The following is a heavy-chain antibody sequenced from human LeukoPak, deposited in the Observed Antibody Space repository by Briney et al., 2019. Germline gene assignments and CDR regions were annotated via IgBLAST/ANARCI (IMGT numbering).Heavy chain of an antibody. V-gene: IGHV4-59*01. J-gene: IGHJ4*02. CDR3: ARDDDSHGRSHY. CDR1: GGSFSGYY. CDR2: IYYSGST. D-gene: IGHD4-11*01. Sequence: PSETLSLTCAVYGGSFSGYYWSWIRQPPGKGLEWIGYIYYSGSTNYNPSLKSRVTISVDTSKNQFSLKLRSVTAADTAVYYCARDDDSHGRSHYWGPGTLVIVSA.